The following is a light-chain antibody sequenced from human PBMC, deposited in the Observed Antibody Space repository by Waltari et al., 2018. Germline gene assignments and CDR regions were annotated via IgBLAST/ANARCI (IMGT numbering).Light chain of an antibody. CDR1: QGISNY. J-gene: IGKJ5*01. CDR3: QQLNSYAIT. V-gene: IGKV1-9*01. Sequence: DIQLTQSPSFLSASVGDRVVITCRASQGISNYLAWYQQKPGKAPKLLIYTASTLQSGVPTRFSGSGFGIEFTLTISSLQPEDFATYYCQQLNSYAITFGQGTRLEIK. CDR2: TAS.